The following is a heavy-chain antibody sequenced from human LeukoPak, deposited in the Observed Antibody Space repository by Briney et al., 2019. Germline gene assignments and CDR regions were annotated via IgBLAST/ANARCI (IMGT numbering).Heavy chain of an antibody. V-gene: IGHV4-59*01. J-gene: IGHJ5*02. D-gene: IGHD3-10*01. CDR3: ARGRGGSGKFSNWFDP. CDR1: GGSISSYY. CDR2: IYYSGST. Sequence: KTSETLSLTCTVSGGSISSYYWSWIRQPPGKGLEYIGYIYYSGSTNYNPSLKSRVTISVDTSKNQFSLKLSSVTTADTAVYYCARGRGGSGKFSNWFDPWGQGTLVTVSS.